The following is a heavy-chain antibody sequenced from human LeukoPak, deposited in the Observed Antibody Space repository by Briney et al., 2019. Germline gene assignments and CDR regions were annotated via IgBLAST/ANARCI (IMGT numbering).Heavy chain of an antibody. CDR1: GFTFSSYG. CDR3: ARHPLAAAGNYYYYYGMDV. J-gene: IGHJ6*02. V-gene: IGHV3-30*03. D-gene: IGHD6-13*01. Sequence: GGSLRLSCAASGFTFSSYGMHWVRQAPGKGLEWVAVISHDGSNKYYADSVKGRFTISRDNSKNTLYLQMNSLRAEDTAVYYCARHPLAAAGNYYYYYGMDVWGQGTTVTVSS. CDR2: ISHDGSNK.